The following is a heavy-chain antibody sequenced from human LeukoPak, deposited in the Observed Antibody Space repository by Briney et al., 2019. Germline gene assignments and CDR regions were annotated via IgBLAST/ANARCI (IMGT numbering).Heavy chain of an antibody. Sequence: GGSLRLSCAASGFAFSSYNMNWVRQAPGKGLEWVSHISPRGTTRYYADSVMGRFTISRDNAKNSLYLKMSSLRVDDTAVYYSACFSVRTGAYYLDVWGKGTTVAVSS. V-gene: IGHV3-48*04. J-gene: IGHJ6*03. D-gene: IGHD2/OR15-2a*01. CDR3: ACFSVRTGAYYLDV. CDR2: ISPRGTTR. CDR1: GFAFSSYN.